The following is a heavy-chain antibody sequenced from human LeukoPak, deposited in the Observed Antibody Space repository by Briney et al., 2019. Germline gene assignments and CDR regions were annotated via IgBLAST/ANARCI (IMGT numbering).Heavy chain of an antibody. CDR3: ARTTGNDGFDI. J-gene: IGHJ3*02. V-gene: IGHV4-59*08. D-gene: IGHD3-9*01. CDR1: GGSISSYY. Sequence: PSETLSLTCTVSGGSISSYYWSWIRQPPGKGLEWIGYIYYSGTTNYNPSLKSRVTMSVDTSKNQLSLKLSSVTAADTAVYYCARTTGNDGFDIWGQGTMVSVSS. CDR2: IYYSGTT.